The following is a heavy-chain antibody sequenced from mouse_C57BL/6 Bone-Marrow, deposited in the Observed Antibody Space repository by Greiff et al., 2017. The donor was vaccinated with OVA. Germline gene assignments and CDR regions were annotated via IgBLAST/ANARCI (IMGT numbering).Heavy chain of an antibody. Sequence: VQRVESGAELARPGASVKLSCKASGYTFTSYGISWVKQRTGQGLEWIGEIYPRSGNTYYNEKFKGKATLTADKSSSTAYMELRSLTSEDSAVYFCARTLRSLFAYWGQGTLVTVSA. D-gene: IGHD1-1*01. CDR1: GYTFTSYG. CDR3: ARTLRSLFAY. J-gene: IGHJ3*01. V-gene: IGHV1-81*01. CDR2: IYPRSGNT.